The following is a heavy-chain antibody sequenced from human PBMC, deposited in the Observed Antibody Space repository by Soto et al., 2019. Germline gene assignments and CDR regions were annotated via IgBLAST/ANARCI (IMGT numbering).Heavy chain of an antibody. CDR3: ARDGSDYYYYYYMDV. CDR1: GFTFSDYY. D-gene: IGHD3-10*01. Sequence: PGGSLRLSCAASGFTFSDYYMSWIRQAPGKGLEWVSYISSSGSTIYYADSVKGRFTISRDNAKNSLYLQMNSLRAEDTAVYYCARDGSDYYYYYYMDVWGKGTTVTVSS. CDR2: ISSSGSTI. J-gene: IGHJ6*03. V-gene: IGHV3-11*01.